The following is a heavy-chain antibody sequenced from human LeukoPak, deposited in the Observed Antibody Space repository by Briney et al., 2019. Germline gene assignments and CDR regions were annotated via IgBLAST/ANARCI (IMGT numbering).Heavy chain of an antibody. CDR2: IRFDGNDE. CDR3: TGGGGYCSGGRCYGHYSMDV. D-gene: IGHD2-15*01. J-gene: IGHJ6*02. V-gene: IGHV3-30*02. CDR1: GLTFSSYG. Sequence: PGGSLRLSCAASGLTFSSYGMHWVRRAPGKGLEWVAYIRFDGNDEHYEDSVKGRFTISRDNSKNTLYLQMGSLRAEDTAVYYCTGGGGYCSGGRCYGHYSMDVWGQGTTVTVSS.